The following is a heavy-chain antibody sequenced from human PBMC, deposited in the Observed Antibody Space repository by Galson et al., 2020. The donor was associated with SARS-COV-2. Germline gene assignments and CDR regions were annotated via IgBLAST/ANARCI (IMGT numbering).Heavy chain of an antibody. CDR3: ARRGQDFDWLLRSDTAAAFYI. V-gene: IGHV3-30*04. J-gene: IGHJ3*02. CDR2: ISYDGSNK. CDR1: GFTFSSYA. Sequence: GGSLRLSCAASGFTFSSYAMHWVRQAPGKGLEWVAVISYDGSNKYYADSVKGRFTISRDNSKNTLYLQMNSLRAEDTAVYYCARRGQDFDWLLRSDTAAAFYIWGQGTMVTVSS. D-gene: IGHD3-9*01.